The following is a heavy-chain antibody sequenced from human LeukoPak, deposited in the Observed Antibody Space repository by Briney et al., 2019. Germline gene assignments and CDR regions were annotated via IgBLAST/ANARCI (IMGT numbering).Heavy chain of an antibody. J-gene: IGHJ4*02. CDR3: VQTTGWPGFDY. CDR2: IYNGVPT. D-gene: IGHD6-19*01. Sequence: PPETLSLICTTSGAPISRFYWSWVRQPPGKGLEWIGNIYNGVPTFFNPSLKSRVTLSVDTSKTQFSLQLASVTAADTAVYYCVQTTGWPGFDYWGQGILVTVSS. V-gene: IGHV4-4*09. CDR1: GAPISRFY.